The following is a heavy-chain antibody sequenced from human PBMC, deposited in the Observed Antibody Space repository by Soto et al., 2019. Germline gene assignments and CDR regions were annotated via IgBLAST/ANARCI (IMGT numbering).Heavy chain of an antibody. CDR3: TTGTAVAIYNFDY. CDR2: IKTRTDGGTT. Sequence: GGSLTLSCAASGFTFSDYYMSWVRQAPGKGLEWVGRIKTRTDGGTTDYAAPVKGRFTISRDDSKNTLFLQMNSLKTEDTAVYYCTTGTAVAIYNFDYWGQGTLVTVSS. CDR1: GFTFSDYY. V-gene: IGHV3-15*01. J-gene: IGHJ4*02. D-gene: IGHD5-18*01.